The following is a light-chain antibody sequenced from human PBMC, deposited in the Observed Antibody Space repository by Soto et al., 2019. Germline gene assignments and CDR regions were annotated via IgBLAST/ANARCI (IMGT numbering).Light chain of an antibody. CDR2: GAS. J-gene: IGKJ1*01. V-gene: IGKV3-20*01. Sequence: EIVLTQSPGTLSLSPGERATLSCRAIQSVSSSYLAWYQQKPGQAPRLLIYGASSRATGIPDRFSGGGSGTDFTLTISRLEPEDFAVYYCQQYGSSPLWTFGQGTKVDIK. CDR1: QSVSSSY. CDR3: QQYGSSPLWT.